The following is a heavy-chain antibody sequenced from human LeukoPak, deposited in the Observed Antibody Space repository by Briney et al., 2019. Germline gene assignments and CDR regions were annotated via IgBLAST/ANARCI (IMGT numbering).Heavy chain of an antibody. Sequence: AGGSLRLSCAASGFTFINYSMNWVRQAPGKGLEWVSSISGGGGITNYADSGKGRFTISRDNSKYTLFLQMNSLRAEDTAVYYCAKYGVDCSSTSCYPLYYMDVWGKETTVTVSS. CDR1: GFTFINYS. V-gene: IGHV3-23*01. J-gene: IGHJ6*03. CDR2: ISGGGGIT. CDR3: AKYGVDCSSTSCYPLYYMDV. D-gene: IGHD2-2*01.